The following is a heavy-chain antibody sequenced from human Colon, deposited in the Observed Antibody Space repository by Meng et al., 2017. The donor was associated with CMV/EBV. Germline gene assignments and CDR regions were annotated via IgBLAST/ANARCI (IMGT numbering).Heavy chain of an antibody. CDR1: GFIFGSYV. CDR2: IRYDGATQ. Sequence: GGSLRLSCAASGFIFGSYVMHWVRQAPGKGLEWVSFIRYDGATQAYADSVQGRFTISRDNAKNTLYLQMNSLRAGDTAVYYCVRVGIAVAGSGWVDYWGQGTLVTVSS. D-gene: IGHD6-19*01. V-gene: IGHV3-30*02. CDR3: VRVGIAVAGSGWVDY. J-gene: IGHJ4*02.